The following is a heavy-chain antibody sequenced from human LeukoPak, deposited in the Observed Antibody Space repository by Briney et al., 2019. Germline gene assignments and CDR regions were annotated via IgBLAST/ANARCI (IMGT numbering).Heavy chain of an antibody. J-gene: IGHJ1*01. CDR2: ISSSGGST. D-gene: IGHD3-22*01. CDR1: GFAVSNNY. Sequence: GGSLRLSCAASGFAVSNNYMSWVRQAPGKGLEWVSAISSSGGSTYYADSVKGRFTISRDNSKNTLYLHMNNLRAEDTAVYYCAKQYYDSSGYYGPWGHWGQGTLVTVSS. CDR3: AKQYYDSSGYYGPWGH. V-gene: IGHV3-23*01.